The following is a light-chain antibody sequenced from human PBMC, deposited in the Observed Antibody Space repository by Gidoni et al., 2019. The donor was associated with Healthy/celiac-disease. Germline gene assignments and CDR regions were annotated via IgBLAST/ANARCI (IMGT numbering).Light chain of an antibody. J-gene: IGKJ2*01. V-gene: IGKV1-39*01. CDR2: AAS. CDR3: QQSYSTLYT. CDR1: QSISNY. Sequence: IQMTQSPSSLSASVGDRVTITCRASQSISNYLNWYQQKPGKAPKLLIYAASSLQSGVPSRFSGSGSGTDFTLTISSLQPEDFATYYCQQSYSTLYTFGQXTKLEIK.